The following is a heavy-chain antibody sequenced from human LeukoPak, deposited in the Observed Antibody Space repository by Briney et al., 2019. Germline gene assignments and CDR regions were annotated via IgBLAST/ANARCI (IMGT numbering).Heavy chain of an antibody. Sequence: APVKVSCKASGYTFTSYGISWVRQAPGQGLEWMGWISAYNGNTNYAQKLQGRVTMTTDTSTSTAYMELRSLRSDDTAVYYCARVLTGYYKGPLDYWGQGTLVTVSS. J-gene: IGHJ4*02. V-gene: IGHV1-18*01. CDR3: ARVLTGYYKGPLDY. CDR2: ISAYNGNT. D-gene: IGHD3-9*01. CDR1: GYTFTSYG.